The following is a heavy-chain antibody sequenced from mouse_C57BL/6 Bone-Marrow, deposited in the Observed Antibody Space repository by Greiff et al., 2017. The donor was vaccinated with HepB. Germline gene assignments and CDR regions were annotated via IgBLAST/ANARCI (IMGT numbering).Heavy chain of an antibody. J-gene: IGHJ1*03. Sequence: VQLQESGAELARPGASVKLSCKASGYTFTSYGISWVKQRTGQGLEWIGEIYPRSGNTYYNEKFKGKATLTADKSSSTAYMELRSLTSEDSAVYFCARLRRGYFDVWGTGTTVTVSS. CDR1: GYTFTSYG. CDR3: ARLRRGYFDV. CDR2: IYPRSGNT. D-gene: IGHD1-2*01. V-gene: IGHV1-81*01.